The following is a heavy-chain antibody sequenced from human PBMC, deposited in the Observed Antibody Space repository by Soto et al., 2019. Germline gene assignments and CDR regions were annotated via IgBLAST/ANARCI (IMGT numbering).Heavy chain of an antibody. Sequence: SETLSLTCTVSGGSISRYYWSWIRQPPGKGLGWIGYMYYGGRTNYNPSLKSRVTISVDTSKMQVSLKLSSVTAADTAVYFCARGTPSPLIVRSSRGPWFDPWGQGTLVTV. CDR1: GGSISRYY. CDR2: MYYGGRT. J-gene: IGHJ5*02. V-gene: IGHV4-59*08. D-gene: IGHD2-15*01. CDR3: ARGTPSPLIVRSSRGPWFDP.